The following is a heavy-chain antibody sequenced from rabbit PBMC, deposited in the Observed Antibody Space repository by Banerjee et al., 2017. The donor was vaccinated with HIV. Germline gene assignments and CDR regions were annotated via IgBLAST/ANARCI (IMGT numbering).Heavy chain of an antibody. CDR1: GFTLSSHW. CDR2: INTSSGNT. Sequence: QSLEESGGGLVKPGASLTLTCTASGFTLSSHWMCWVRQAPGKGLEWIACINTSSGNTVYASWAKGRFTISKASSTTVTLQMTSLTAADTATYFCARDLAGVTGWNFNLWGPGTLVTVS. J-gene: IGHJ4*01. CDR3: ARDLAGVTGWNFNL. D-gene: IGHD4-1*01. V-gene: IGHV1S40*01.